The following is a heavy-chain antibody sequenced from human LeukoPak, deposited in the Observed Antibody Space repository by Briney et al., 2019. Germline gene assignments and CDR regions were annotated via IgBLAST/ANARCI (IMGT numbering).Heavy chain of an antibody. D-gene: IGHD3-22*01. J-gene: IGHJ4*02. CDR2: ISGSGDSA. CDR1: GFTFSSYA. V-gene: IGHV3-23*01. CDR3: AKGVASSAYSAFDY. Sequence: GGSLRLSCAASGFTFSSYAMSWVRQAPRKGLEWVSVISGSGDSAYYADSVKGRFTISRDNSQNTLYLQMNSLRAEDTAVYYCAKGVASSAYSAFDYWGQGTLVTVSS.